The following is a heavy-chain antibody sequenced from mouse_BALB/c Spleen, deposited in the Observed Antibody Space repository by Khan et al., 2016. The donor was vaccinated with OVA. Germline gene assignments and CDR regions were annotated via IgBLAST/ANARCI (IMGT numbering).Heavy chain of an antibody. D-gene: IGHD2-10*02. CDR1: GYSSTSDYA. J-gene: IGHJ2*01. CDR2: INYRGNI. Sequence: EVQLQESGPGLVKPSQSLSPTCTITGYSSTSDYAWNWIRQFPGNKLEWLGYINYRGNINYNPSLKSQISVTRDTYNSQFVLQLNSVTTEDTATYYCARVYVGDFDY. V-gene: IGHV3-2*02. CDR3: ARVYVGDFDY.